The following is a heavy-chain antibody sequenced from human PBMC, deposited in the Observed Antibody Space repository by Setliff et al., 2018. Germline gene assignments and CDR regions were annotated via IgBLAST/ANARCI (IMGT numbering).Heavy chain of an antibody. J-gene: IGHJ5*02. CDR3: VTAASARSRWYDMGWFDP. D-gene: IGHD3-22*01. V-gene: IGHV4-61*09. CDR1: GGSISSGSYY. Sequence: SETLSLTCTVSGGSISSGSYYWTWIRQPAGKGLEWIGHFYTSGITSYNPSLKSRVTISVDTSKNQFSLKLSSVTAADTAVYYCVTAASARSRWYDMGWFDPWGQGTLITVSS. CDR2: FYTSGIT.